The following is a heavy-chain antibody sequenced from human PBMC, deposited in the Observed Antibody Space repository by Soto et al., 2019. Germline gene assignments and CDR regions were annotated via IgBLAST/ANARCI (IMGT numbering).Heavy chain of an antibody. D-gene: IGHD1-26*01. CDR1: GDSVSDFF. CDR2: VHGSGTT. Sequence: SETLSLTCTVSGDSVSDFFWNWFRQPAGKGLEWIGRVHGSGTTNYNASLRSRLTMTIDPYRNQFSLELTSVTAADTAVYYCARGVGSSPPRYWGRGTLVTVSS. J-gene: IGHJ4*02. V-gene: IGHV4-4*07. CDR3: ARGVGSSPPRY.